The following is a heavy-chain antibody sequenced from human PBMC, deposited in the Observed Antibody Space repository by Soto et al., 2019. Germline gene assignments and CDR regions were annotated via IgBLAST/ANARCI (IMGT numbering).Heavy chain of an antibody. V-gene: IGHV1-69*13. CDR1: GGTFSSYA. CDR2: IIPIFGTA. Sequence: SVKVSCKASGGTFSSYAISWVRQAPGQGLEWMGGIIPIFGTANYAQKFQGRVTITADESTSTAYMKLSSLRSEDTAVYYCASADRFIAAANYYGMDVWGQGTTVTVSS. D-gene: IGHD6-13*01. J-gene: IGHJ6*02. CDR3: ASADRFIAAANYYGMDV.